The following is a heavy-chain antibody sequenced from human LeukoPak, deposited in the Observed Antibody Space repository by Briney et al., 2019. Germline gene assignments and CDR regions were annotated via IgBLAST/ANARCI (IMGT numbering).Heavy chain of an antibody. CDR3: AKTYYDILSYFDY. D-gene: IGHD3-9*01. Sequence: GGSLRLSCAASGFTFSSYAMSWVRQAPGKGLKWVSAISGSGGSTYYADSVKGRFTISRDNSKNTPYLQMNSLRAEDTAVYYCAKTYYDILSYFDYWGQGTLVTVSS. CDR2: ISGSGGST. V-gene: IGHV3-23*01. J-gene: IGHJ4*02. CDR1: GFTFSSYA.